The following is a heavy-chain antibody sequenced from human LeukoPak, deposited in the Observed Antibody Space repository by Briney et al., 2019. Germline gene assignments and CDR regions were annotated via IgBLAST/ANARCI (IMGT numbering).Heavy chain of an antibody. V-gene: IGHV5-51*01. CDR1: GYSFTSYW. CDR2: VYPGDSDT. Sequence: GESLKISCKASGYSFTSYWIGWVRQVPGKGLEWVGLVYPGDSDTTYSPSFQGQVTISVDKSINTAYLQWSTLKASDTAMYYCARRVNSGYYFDYWAQGTLVTVSS. J-gene: IGHJ4*02. CDR3: ARRVNSGYYFDY. D-gene: IGHD3-22*01.